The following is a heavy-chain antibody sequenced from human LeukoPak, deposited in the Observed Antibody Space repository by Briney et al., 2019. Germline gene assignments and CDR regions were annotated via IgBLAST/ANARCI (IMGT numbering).Heavy chain of an antibody. J-gene: IGHJ4*02. CDR3: AREDSDIVVLVAALADY. CDR2: ISYDGGNK. D-gene: IGHD2-15*01. V-gene: IGHV3-30*01. CDR1: GFTFSSYA. Sequence: PGRSLRLSCAASGFTFSSYAMHWVRQAPGKGLEWVAVISYDGGNKYYADSVKGRYTISRDNSKNTLYLQMNSLRAEDTAVYYCAREDSDIVVLVAALADYWGQGTLVTVSS.